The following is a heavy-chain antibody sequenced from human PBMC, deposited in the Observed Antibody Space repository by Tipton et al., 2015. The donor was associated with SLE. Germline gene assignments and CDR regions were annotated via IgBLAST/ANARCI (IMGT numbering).Heavy chain of an antibody. CDR3: ARGPYSPGWVDY. V-gene: IGHV4-34*01. J-gene: IGHJ4*02. D-gene: IGHD5-12*01. Sequence: LRLSCAVYGGSFSGYSWGWIRQPPGKGLEWIGSIYYSGSTYYNPSLKSRVTISVDTSKNQFSLKVSSVTAADTAVYYCARGPYSPGWVDYWGQGTLVTVSS. CDR2: IYYSGST. CDR1: GGSFSGYS.